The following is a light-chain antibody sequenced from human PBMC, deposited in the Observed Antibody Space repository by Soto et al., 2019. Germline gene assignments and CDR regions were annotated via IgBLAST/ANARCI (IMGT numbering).Light chain of an antibody. V-gene: IGKV3-20*01. Sequence: VVTNSAVTLSLSPGERSTLSCRTGQSVSSNYLAWYQQKPGQAPRLLIYGASTRATGIPDRFSGGGSGTDFTLTISRLEPEDSAVYYCQQYGSSPTWTFGQGAKVDIK. CDR3: QQYGSSPTWT. CDR2: GAS. J-gene: IGKJ1*01. CDR1: QSVSSNY.